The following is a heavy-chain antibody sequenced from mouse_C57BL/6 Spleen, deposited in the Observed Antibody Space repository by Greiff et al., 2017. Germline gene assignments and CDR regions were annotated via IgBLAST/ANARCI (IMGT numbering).Heavy chain of an antibody. D-gene: IGHD1-1*01. V-gene: IGHV1-80*01. J-gene: IGHJ3*01. CDR3: ARSKDYGSAWFAY. Sequence: QVQLQQSGAELVKPGASVKISCKASGYAFSSYWMNWVKQRPGKGLEWIGQIYPGDGDTNYNGKFKGKATLTADKSSSTAYMQLSSLTSEDSAVYFWARSKDYGSAWFAYWGQGTLVTVSA. CDR1: GYAFSSYW. CDR2: IYPGDGDT.